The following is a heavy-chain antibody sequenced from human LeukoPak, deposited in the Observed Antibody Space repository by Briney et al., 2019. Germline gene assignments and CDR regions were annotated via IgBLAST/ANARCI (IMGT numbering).Heavy chain of an antibody. V-gene: IGHV2-70*04. CDR3: ARRTSSSFYFDY. CDR2: IDWDDDK. Sequence: SGPTLVNPTQTLTLTCTFSGFSLSTSGMRVSWIRQPPGKALEWLPRIDWDDDKFYSTSLKTRLTISKDTSKNQVVLTMTNMDPVDTATYYCARRTSSSFYFDYWGQGTLVTVSS. D-gene: IGHD6-6*01. CDR1: GFSLSTSGMR. J-gene: IGHJ4*02.